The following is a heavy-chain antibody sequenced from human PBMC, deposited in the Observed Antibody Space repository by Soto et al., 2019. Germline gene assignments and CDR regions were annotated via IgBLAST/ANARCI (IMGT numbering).Heavy chain of an antibody. Sequence: PGGSLRLSCAASGFTFSSYSMNWVRLAPGRGLEWVSSISSSSSYIYYADSVKGRFTISRDNAKNSLFLQMNNLRGEDTAVYYCARDREGVGAGLFWGQGTMVTVSS. V-gene: IGHV3-21*01. D-gene: IGHD1-26*01. CDR3: ARDREGVGAGLF. J-gene: IGHJ3*01. CDR1: GFTFSSYS. CDR2: ISSSSSYI.